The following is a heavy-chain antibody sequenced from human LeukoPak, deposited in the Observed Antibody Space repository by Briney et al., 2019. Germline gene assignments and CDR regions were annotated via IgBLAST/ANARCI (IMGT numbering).Heavy chain of an antibody. J-gene: IGHJ4*02. Sequence: ASVKVSCKASGYTFTSYAMNWVRQAPGQGLEWVGWVSTYNGNTNYAQKFQGRVTMTTDTSTSTAYMELRSLRSDDTAVYYCARDLPYSSTWESIDYWGQGTLVTVSS. D-gene: IGHD6-13*01. CDR2: VSTYNGNT. V-gene: IGHV1-18*01. CDR3: ARDLPYSSTWESIDY. CDR1: GYTFTSYA.